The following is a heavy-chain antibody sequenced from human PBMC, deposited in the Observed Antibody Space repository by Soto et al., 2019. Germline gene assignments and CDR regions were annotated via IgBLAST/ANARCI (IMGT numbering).Heavy chain of an antibody. CDR1: GGSISSYSYY. CDR2: LNHTGTA. CDR3: ARGRAYYDILTGYYRQGLFDY. D-gene: IGHD3-9*01. Sequence: PSETLSLTCTVSGGSISSYSYYWGWLRQPPGKALEWIGTLNHTGTAYYNTSLQSRVTISVDTSKNQFSLKLSCVTAADTAAYYCARGRAYYDILTGYYRQGLFDYWGQGTLVTVSS. V-gene: IGHV4-39*07. J-gene: IGHJ4*02.